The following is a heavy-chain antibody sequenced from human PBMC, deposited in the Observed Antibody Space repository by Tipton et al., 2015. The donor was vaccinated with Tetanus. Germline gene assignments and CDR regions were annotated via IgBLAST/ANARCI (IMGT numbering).Heavy chain of an antibody. CDR1: GYSFTGYY. CDR3: ARELGGSGFPDY. V-gene: IGHV1-2*02. J-gene: IGHJ4*02. Sequence: QLVQSGAEVTKPGASVKVPCRASGYSFTGYYIHWLRQAPGQGLKWMGCINSNNGGTNYAQKFQGSVTMTRDTSISTAYMELSRLRSDDTAVYYCARELGGSGFPDYWGQGTLVTVSS. CDR2: INSNNGGT. D-gene: IGHD3-10*01.